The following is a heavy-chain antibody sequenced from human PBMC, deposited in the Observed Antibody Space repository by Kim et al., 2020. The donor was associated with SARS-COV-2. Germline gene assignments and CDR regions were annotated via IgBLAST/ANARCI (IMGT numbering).Heavy chain of an antibody. D-gene: IGHD3-9*01. Sequence: GRFTISRDNAKNSLYLQMNSLRAEDTALYYCAKDASSGNFDWSWGAYFDLWGRGTLVTVSS. CDR3: AKDASSGNFDWSWGAYFDL. V-gene: IGHV3-9*01. J-gene: IGHJ2*01.